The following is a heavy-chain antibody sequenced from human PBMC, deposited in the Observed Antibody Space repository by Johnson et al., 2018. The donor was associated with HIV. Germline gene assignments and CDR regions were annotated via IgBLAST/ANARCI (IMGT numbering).Heavy chain of an antibody. CDR2: ISFDGNLK. CDR3: ARDAVISSGWYNVDAFDI. D-gene: IGHD6-19*01. J-gene: IGHJ3*02. Sequence: QVQLVESGGGLVQPGGSLRLSCATSGFSFSSYAMHWVRQSPGKGLEWVAVISFDGNLKKYAASVKGRFTISRDNAKNSLYLQMNNLRVEATAVYYCARDAVISSGWYNVDAFDIWGQGTMVTVSS. CDR1: GFSFSSYA. V-gene: IGHV3-33*08.